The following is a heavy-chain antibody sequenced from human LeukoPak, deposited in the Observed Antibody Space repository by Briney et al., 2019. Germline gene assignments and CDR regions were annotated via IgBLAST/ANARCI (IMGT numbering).Heavy chain of an antibody. Sequence: PSETLSLTCTVSGGSINTYHWNWMRKSPEKGLEWIGYMQSTGNSNYNPSLKSRVTMSVDMSRNQIVLNLSSVTAADTAVYFCARAKQHSYGRYFDHWGQGTLVTVSS. V-gene: IGHV4-59*01. J-gene: IGHJ4*02. CDR1: GGSINTYH. CDR3: ARAKQHSYGRYFDH. D-gene: IGHD5-18*01. CDR2: MQSTGNS.